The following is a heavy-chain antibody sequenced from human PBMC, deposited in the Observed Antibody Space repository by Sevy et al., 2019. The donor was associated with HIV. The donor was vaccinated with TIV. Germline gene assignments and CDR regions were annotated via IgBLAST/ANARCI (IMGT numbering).Heavy chain of an antibody. J-gene: IGHJ4*02. Sequence: SVKVSCKASGGTFSSYAISWVRQAPGQGLEWTGGIIPIFGTANYAQKFQGRVTITADESTSTAYMELSSLRSEDTAAYYCARGPLWRYYYDSSGYYFDYWGQGTLVLVSS. CDR2: IIPIFGTA. D-gene: IGHD3-22*01. V-gene: IGHV1-69*13. CDR3: ARGPLWRYYYDSSGYYFDY. CDR1: GGTFSSYA.